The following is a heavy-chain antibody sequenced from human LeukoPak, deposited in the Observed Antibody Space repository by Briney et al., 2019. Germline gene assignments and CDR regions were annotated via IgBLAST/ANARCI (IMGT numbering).Heavy chain of an antibody. CDR3: ARIAAAGNRRLNY. V-gene: IGHV1-8*01. CDR2: MNPNSGNT. CDR1: GYTFTSYD. J-gene: IGHJ4*02. Sequence: ASVKVSCKASGYTFTSYDINWVRQATGQGLEWMGWMNPNSGNTGYAQKFQGRIIVSRNTSISTAYMELSSLTSEDTAIYYCARIAAAGNRRLNYWGQGTLGTVAS. D-gene: IGHD6-13*01.